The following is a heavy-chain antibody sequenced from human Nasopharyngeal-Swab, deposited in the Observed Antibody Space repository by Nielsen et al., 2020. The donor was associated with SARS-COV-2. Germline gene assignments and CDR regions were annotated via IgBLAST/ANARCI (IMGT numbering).Heavy chain of an antibody. Sequence: SETLSLTCAVYGGSFSGYYWSWIRQPPGKGLEWIGEINHSGNTNHNPSLKSRVTISVDTSKNQFSLKLSSVTAADTAVYYCARGRGLPWFDPWGQGTLVTVSS. CDR3: ARGRGLPWFDP. J-gene: IGHJ5*02. V-gene: IGHV4-34*01. D-gene: IGHD4-11*01. CDR1: GGSFSGYY. CDR2: INHSGNT.